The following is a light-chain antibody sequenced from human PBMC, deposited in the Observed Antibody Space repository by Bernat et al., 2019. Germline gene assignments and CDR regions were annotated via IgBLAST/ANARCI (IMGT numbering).Light chain of an antibody. J-gene: IGLJ3*02. CDR2: RNN. V-gene: IGLV10-54*01. Sequence: QAGLTQPPSVSKGLRQTATLTCTGNSNNVGNQGAAWLQQHQGHPPKLLSYRNNNRPSGISERLSASRSGNTASQTITGLQPEDEADYYCSARDSSLSVWVFGGGTKLTV. CDR1: SNNVGNQG. CDR3: SARDSSLSVWV.